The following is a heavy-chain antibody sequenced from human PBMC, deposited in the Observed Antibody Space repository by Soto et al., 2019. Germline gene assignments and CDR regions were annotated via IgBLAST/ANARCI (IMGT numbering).Heavy chain of an antibody. CDR2: ISSSGSTI. D-gene: IGHD3-3*01. V-gene: IGHV3-11*01. CDR1: GFTFSDYY. Sequence: PGGSLRLSCAASGFTFSDYYMSWIRQAPGKGLEWVSYISSSGSTIYYADSVKGRFTISRDNAKNSLYLQMNSLRAEDTAVYYCARLVPEEVYDFWSGRPYYMDVWGKGTTVTVSS. J-gene: IGHJ6*03. CDR3: ARLVPEEVYDFWSGRPYYMDV.